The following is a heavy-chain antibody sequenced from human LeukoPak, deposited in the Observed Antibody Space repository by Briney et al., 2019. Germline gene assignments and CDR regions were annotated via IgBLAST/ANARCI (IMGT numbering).Heavy chain of an antibody. V-gene: IGHV3-43*01. CDR2: ITWDGDVT. CDR3: TKDAAYSSSWFGYFDY. CDR1: GFTFHDHT. D-gene: IGHD6-13*01. Sequence: GGSLRLSCAASGFTFHDHTMHWVRQGPGKRLEWVALITWDGDVTHYADSVKGRFTISRDNGKNSLFLQMNSVTTEDTALHYCTKDAAYSSSWFGYFDYWGQGTLVTVSS. J-gene: IGHJ4*02.